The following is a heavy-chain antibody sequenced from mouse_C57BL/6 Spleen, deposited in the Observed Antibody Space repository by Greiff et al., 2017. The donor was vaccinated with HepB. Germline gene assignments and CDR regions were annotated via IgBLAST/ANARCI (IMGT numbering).Heavy chain of an antibody. V-gene: IGHV5-17*01. Sequence: EVMLVESGGGLVKPGGSLKLSCAASGFTFSDYGMHWVRQAPEKGLEWVAYISSGSGTIYYADTVKGRFTISGDNAKNTLFLQLTSLRSEDTAMYYGARSYYSNYYWYFDDWGTGTTVTVSS. CDR2: ISSGSGTI. CDR3: ARSYYSNYYWYFDD. J-gene: IGHJ1*03. CDR1: GFTFSDYG. D-gene: IGHD2-5*01.